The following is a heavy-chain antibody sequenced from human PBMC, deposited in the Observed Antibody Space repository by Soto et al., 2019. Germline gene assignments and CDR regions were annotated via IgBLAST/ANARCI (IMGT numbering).Heavy chain of an antibody. CDR3: TSDSFYCGGRYCYHYSFYMDV. CDR2: INAGNGNT. J-gene: IGHJ6*03. D-gene: IGHD2-21*01. V-gene: IGHV1-3*01. CDR1: GYNFSSHD. Sequence: QVHLVQAGAEVRKPGASVQVSCKASGYNFSSHDIHWVRQAPGQGLEWMGWINAGNGNTRYSQKFQDRITSTRDASASTSSMELSSLRSEDTAIYYSTSDSFYCGGRYCYHYSFYMDVCGQGATVTVSS.